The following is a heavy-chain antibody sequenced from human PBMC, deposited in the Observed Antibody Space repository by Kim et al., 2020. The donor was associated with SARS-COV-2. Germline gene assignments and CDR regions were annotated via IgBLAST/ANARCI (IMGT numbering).Heavy chain of an antibody. CDR2: INPNSGGT. V-gene: IGHV1-2*02. J-gene: IGHJ4*02. Sequence: ASVKVSCKASGYTFTGYYMHWVRQAPGQGLEWMGWINPNSGGTNYAQKFQGRVTMTRDTSISTAYMELSRLRSDDTAVYYCARDRGGSYYTRTLFYFDYWGQGTLVTVSS. CDR1: GYTFTGYY. D-gene: IGHD1-26*01. CDR3: ARDRGGSYYTRTLFYFDY.